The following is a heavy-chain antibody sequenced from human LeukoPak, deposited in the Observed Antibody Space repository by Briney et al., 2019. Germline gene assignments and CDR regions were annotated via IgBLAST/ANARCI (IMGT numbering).Heavy chain of an antibody. CDR3: AREIGGYEISYFDY. Sequence: GGSLRLSCAASGFTFSSYSMNWVRQAPGKGLEWVSSISSSSSYIYYADSVKGRFTISRDNAKNSLYLQMNSLRAEDTAVYYCAREIGGYEISYFDYWGQGTLVTVSS. D-gene: IGHD5-12*01. J-gene: IGHJ4*02. CDR2: ISSSSSYI. V-gene: IGHV3-21*01. CDR1: GFTFSSYS.